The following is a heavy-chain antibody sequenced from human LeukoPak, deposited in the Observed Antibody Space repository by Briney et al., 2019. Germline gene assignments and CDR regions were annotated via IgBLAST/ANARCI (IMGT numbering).Heavy chain of an antibody. D-gene: IGHD4-17*01. J-gene: IGHJ4*02. CDR1: GGSISSYY. V-gene: IGHV4-4*09. Sequence: PSETLSLTCTVSGGSISSYYWSWIRQPPGKGLEWIGYIYTSGSTNYNPSLKSRVTISVDTSKNQFSLKLSSVTAADTAVYYCARQRDYGDYSFDYWGQGTLVTVSS. CDR3: ARQRDYGDYSFDY. CDR2: IYTSGST.